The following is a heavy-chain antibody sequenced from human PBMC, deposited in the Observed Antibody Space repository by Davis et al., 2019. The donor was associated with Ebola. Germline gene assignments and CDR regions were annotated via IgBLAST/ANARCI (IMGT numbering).Heavy chain of an antibody. CDR1: GGSFSGYY. J-gene: IGHJ6*04. Sequence: SETLSLTCAVYGGSFSGYYWSWIRQPPGKGLEWIGSTYYSGSTYYNPSLKSRVTISVDTSKNQFSLKLSSVTAADTAVYYCASELEGIDYYDSSGYYYYGMDVWGKGTTVTVSS. CDR3: ASELEGIDYYDSSGYYYYGMDV. V-gene: IGHV4-34*01. D-gene: IGHD3-22*01. CDR2: TYYSGST.